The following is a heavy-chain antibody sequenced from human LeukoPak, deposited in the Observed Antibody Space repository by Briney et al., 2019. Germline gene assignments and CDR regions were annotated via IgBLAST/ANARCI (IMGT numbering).Heavy chain of an antibody. D-gene: IGHD6-13*01. CDR1: GFTLSGYA. J-gene: IGHJ4*02. CDR2: FDGDGRNT. Sequence: GGSLRLSCAASGFTLSGYAMTWVRQAPGKGLEWVSAFDGDGRNTHHADSVKGRFTISRDNSKNTLYLQMSSLRAEDTAVYYCAKAPIGYSSSWYYFDYWGQGTLVTVSS. CDR3: AKAPIGYSSSWYYFDY. V-gene: IGHV3-23*01.